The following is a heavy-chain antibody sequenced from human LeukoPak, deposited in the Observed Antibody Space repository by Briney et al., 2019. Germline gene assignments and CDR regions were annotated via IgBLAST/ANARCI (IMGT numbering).Heavy chain of an antibody. CDR3: VRDKGGRSGAIYYDAFDV. CDR1: GFTFNTYW. J-gene: IGHJ3*01. CDR2: IDQGGSTK. V-gene: IGHV3-7*01. D-gene: IGHD1-26*01. Sequence: PGGSLRLSCAASGFTFNTYWMIWVRQAPGKGLEWVANIDQGGSTKYYVGSLKGRFTISRDNAKNSLYLQMNSLRAEDTAVYYCVRDKGGRSGAIYYDAFDVWGQGTMVTVSS.